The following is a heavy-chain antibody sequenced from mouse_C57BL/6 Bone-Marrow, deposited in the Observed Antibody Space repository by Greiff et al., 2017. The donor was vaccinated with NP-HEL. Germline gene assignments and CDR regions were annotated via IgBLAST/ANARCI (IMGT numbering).Heavy chain of an antibody. CDR1: GYSITSGYS. Sequence: DVQLQESGPGLVKPSQSLSLTCSVTGYSITSGYSWNWIRQFPGNKLEWMGYISYDGSNNYNPSLKNRISITRDTSKNQFFLKLNSVTTEDTATYYCARANPFAYWGQGTLVTVSA. CDR3: ARANPFAY. J-gene: IGHJ3*01. V-gene: IGHV3-6*01. CDR2: ISYDGSN.